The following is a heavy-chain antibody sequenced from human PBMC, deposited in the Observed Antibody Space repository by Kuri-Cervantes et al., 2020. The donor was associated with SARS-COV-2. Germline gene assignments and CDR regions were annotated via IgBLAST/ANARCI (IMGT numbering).Heavy chain of an antibody. CDR3: AKDPYYDFWSGYYFDY. Sequence: GGSLRLSCAASGFTFSSYAMHWVRQAPGKGLEWVSAISGSGGSTYYADSVKGRFTISRDNSKNTLYLQMNSLRAEDTAVYYCAKDPYYDFWSGYYFDYWGQGTLVTVSS. CDR2: ISGSGGST. D-gene: IGHD3-3*01. CDR1: GFTFSSYA. J-gene: IGHJ4*02. V-gene: IGHV3-23*01.